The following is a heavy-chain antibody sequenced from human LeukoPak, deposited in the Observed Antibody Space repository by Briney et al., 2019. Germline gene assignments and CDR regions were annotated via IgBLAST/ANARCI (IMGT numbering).Heavy chain of an antibody. CDR2: ISSSSSTT. D-gene: IGHD1-26*01. CDR1: GFTFSSYS. Sequence: GGSLRLSCAASGFTFSSYSMNWVRQAPGKALEWVSYISSSSSTTYYADSVEGRCTISRHNAKKSLSLQMNSLRDEDTAVYYCARVVVGATSHWFDPWGQGTLVTVSS. V-gene: IGHV3-48*02. CDR3: ARVVVGATSHWFDP. J-gene: IGHJ5*02.